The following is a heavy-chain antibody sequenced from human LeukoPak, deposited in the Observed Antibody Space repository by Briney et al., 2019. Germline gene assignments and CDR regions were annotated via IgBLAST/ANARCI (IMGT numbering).Heavy chain of an antibody. D-gene: IGHD5-24*01. V-gene: IGHV3-23*01. CDR1: GFTFSSYA. CDR3: ATYSDGYKTNWFDP. Sequence: GGSLRLSCAASGFTFSSYAMGWVRQAPGKGLEWVSAISGSGGSTYYADSVKGRFTISRDNSKNTLYLQMNSLRAEDTAVYYCATYSDGYKTNWFDPWGQGTLVTVSS. J-gene: IGHJ5*02. CDR2: ISGSGGST.